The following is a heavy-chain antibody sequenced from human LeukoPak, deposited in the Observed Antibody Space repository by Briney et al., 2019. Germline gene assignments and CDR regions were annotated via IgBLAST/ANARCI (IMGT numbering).Heavy chain of an antibody. CDR1: GGSISSYY. CDR2: IYYSGST. V-gene: IGHV4-59*01. J-gene: IGHJ4*02. D-gene: IGHD5-18*01. CDR3: ARVRYSYGHLYYFDY. Sequence: SETLSLTCTVSGGSISSYYWSWIRQPPGKGLEWIGYIYYSGSTNYNPSLKSRVTISVDTSKNQFSLKLSSVTAADTAVYYCARVRYSYGHLYYFDYWGQGTLVTVSS.